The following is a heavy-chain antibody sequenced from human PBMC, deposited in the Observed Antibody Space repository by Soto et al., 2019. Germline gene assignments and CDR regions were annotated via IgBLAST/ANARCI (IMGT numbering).Heavy chain of an antibody. Sequence: GGSLRLSCAASGFTLSSYAMSWVRQAPGKGLEWVSAISGSGGSTYYADSVKGRFTISRDNSKNTLYLQMNSLRAEDTAVYYCAKEITGTTVVKENWFDPWGQGTLVTVSS. CDR1: GFTLSSYA. J-gene: IGHJ5*02. CDR2: ISGSGGST. D-gene: IGHD4-17*01. CDR3: AKEITGTTVVKENWFDP. V-gene: IGHV3-23*01.